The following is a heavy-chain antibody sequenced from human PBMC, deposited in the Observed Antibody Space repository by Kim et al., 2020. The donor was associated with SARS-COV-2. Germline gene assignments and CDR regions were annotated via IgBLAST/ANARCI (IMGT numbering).Heavy chain of an antibody. V-gene: IGHV4-39*01. Sequence: SETLSLTCTVSGGSISSSSYYWGWIRQPPGKGLEWIGSIYYSGSTYYNPSLKSRVTISVDTSKNQFSLKLSSVTAADTAVYYCARTRSSGWYFESGDYGMDVWGQGTTVTVSS. D-gene: IGHD6-19*01. CDR1: GGSISSSSYY. CDR3: ARTRSSGWYFESGDYGMDV. J-gene: IGHJ6*02. CDR2: IYYSGST.